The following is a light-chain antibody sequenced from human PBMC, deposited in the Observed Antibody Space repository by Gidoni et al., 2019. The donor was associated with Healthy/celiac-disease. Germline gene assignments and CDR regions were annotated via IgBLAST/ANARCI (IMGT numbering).Light chain of an antibody. J-gene: IGKJ1*01. CDR1: QSVLYSSNNKNY. CDR2: WAS. V-gene: IGKV4-1*01. CDR3: QQYYSTRT. Sequence: DIVMTQSPDSLAVSLGERATINCKYSQSVLYSSNNKNYLAWYQQKPGQPPKLLIYWASTRESGVPDRFSGSGSGTDFTLTISSLQAEDVAVYYCQQYYSTRTFXXXTKVEIK.